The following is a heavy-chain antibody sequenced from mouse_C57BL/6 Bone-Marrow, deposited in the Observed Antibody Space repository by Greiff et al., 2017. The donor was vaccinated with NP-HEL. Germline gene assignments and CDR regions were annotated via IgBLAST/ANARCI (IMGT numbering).Heavy chain of an antibody. V-gene: IGHV7-3*01. J-gene: IGHJ2*01. CDR1: GFTFTDYY. Sequence: EVQVVESGGGLVQPGGSLSLSCAASGFTFTDYYMSWVRQPPGKALEWLGFIRNKANGYTKEYSASVKGRFTISRDNSQRILYLQRNAMRAEDSSTYYCARAPMTTVVANFDYWGQGTTLTVSS. CDR2: IRNKANGYTK. D-gene: IGHD1-1*01. CDR3: ARAPMTTVVANFDY.